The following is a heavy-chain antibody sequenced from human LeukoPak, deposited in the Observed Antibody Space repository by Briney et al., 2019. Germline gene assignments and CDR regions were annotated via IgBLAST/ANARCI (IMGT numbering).Heavy chain of an antibody. CDR3: AKEIVGAPTPGAY. CDR1: SDSITSNW. V-gene: IGHV4-4*02. J-gene: IGHJ4*02. D-gene: IGHD1-26*01. CDR2: VHKSGST. Sequence: SETLSLTCAVSSDSITSNWWSWVRQPPGKGLEWIGEVHKSGSTNYYPSLQSRVTISIDKSKNQIALELTSVTAADTAVYYCAKEIVGAPTPGAYWGQGILVTVSS.